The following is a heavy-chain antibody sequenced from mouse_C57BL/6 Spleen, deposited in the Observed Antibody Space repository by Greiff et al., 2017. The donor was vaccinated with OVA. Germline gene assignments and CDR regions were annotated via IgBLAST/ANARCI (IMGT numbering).Heavy chain of an antibody. CDR2: IYPGSGST. D-gene: IGHD2-4*01. CDR1: GYTFTSYW. Sequence: QVQLQQPGAELVKPGASVKMSCKASGYTFTSYWITWVKQRPGQGLAWIGDIYPGSGSTNYNEKFKSKATLTVDTSSSTAYMQLSSLTSEDSAVYYCARYYYDYDWYFDVWGTGTTVTVSS. V-gene: IGHV1-55*01. J-gene: IGHJ1*03. CDR3: ARYYYDYDWYFDV.